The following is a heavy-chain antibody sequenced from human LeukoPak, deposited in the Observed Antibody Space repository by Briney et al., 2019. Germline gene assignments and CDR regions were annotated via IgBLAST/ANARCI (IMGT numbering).Heavy chain of an antibody. Sequence: PGRSLRLSCAASGFTFDDYAMYWVRHAPGKGLEWVSGISWNSGSIGYADSVKGRFTISRDNAKNSLYLQMNSLRAEDTALYYCAKQAGAFDYWGQGTLVTVSS. CDR2: ISWNSGSI. CDR1: GFTFDDYA. D-gene: IGHD6-25*01. V-gene: IGHV3-9*01. CDR3: AKQAGAFDY. J-gene: IGHJ4*02.